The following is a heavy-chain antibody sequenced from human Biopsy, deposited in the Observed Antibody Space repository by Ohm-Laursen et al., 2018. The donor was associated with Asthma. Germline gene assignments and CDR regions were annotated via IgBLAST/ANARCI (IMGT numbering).Heavy chain of an antibody. CDR1: GYSLTDLS. J-gene: IGHJ4*02. D-gene: IGHD4-17*01. Sequence: SVTVSCKVSGYSLTDLSMHWVRQAPGQGLEWMGGHDHEDGGTVNARRFQGRVTMTEDTSTDTAYMELSSLSSDDTAVYYCASDFPKDYVRYNFQFWGQGTLVTVSS. CDR3: ASDFPKDYVRYNFQF. V-gene: IGHV1-24*01. CDR2: HDHEDGGT.